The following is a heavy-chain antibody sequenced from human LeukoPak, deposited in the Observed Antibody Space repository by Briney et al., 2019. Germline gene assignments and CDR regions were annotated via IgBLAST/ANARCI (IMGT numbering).Heavy chain of an antibody. V-gene: IGHV3-23*01. CDR1: GLTFSSYA. D-gene: IGHD6-19*01. Sequence: GGSLRLSCAASGLTFSSYAMSWVRQAPGKGLEWVSAISGSGGSTYYADSVKGRFTISRDNSKNTLYLQMNSLRAEDTAVHYCAKETAVVGWYHGMDVWGQWTTVTVSS. CDR3: AKETAVVGWYHGMDV. CDR2: ISGSGGST. J-gene: IGHJ6*02.